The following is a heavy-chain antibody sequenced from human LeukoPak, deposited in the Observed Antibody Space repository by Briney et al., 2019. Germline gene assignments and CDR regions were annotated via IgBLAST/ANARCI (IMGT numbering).Heavy chain of an antibody. D-gene: IGHD3-3*01. Sequence: ASVKVSCKASGYTFTSYGISWVRQAPGQGLEWTGWVNPNNGDTNYAQKFQGRVTMTRDTSISTAYMELSRLRSDDTAVYYYARNYYDFWSGYYIDPPSNFDYWGQGTLVTVSS. CDR3: ARNYYDFWSGYYIDPPSNFDY. CDR1: GYTFTSYG. J-gene: IGHJ4*02. V-gene: IGHV1-2*02. CDR2: VNPNNGDT.